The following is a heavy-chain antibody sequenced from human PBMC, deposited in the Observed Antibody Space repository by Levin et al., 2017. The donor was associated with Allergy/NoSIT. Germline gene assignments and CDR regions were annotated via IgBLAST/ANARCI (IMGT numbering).Heavy chain of an antibody. CDR1: GFTVSSNY. J-gene: IGHJ3*02. CDR3: CTSWQYDAFDI. D-gene: IGHD2-2*01. Sequence: QAGGSLRLSCAASGFTVSSNYMSWVRQAPGKGLECVSIIYSGGSTYYADSVKGRFTISRDNSKNTLYLQMYSLRAEDTAVYYCCTSWQYDAFDIWGQGTMVTVSS. CDR2: IYSGGST. V-gene: IGHV3-66*02.